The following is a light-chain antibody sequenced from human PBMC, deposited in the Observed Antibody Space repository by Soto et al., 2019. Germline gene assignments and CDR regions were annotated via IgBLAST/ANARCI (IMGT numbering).Light chain of an antibody. V-gene: IGLV2-23*01. J-gene: IGLJ1*01. CDR1: SSDVGSYNL. CDR3: CSYVGSSTYV. Sequence: QSVLTQPASVSGSPGQSITISCTGTSSDVGSYNLVSWYQQYPGKVPKPMIYEGSKRPSGVSNRFSGSKSGNTASLTISGLQAEDEADYYCCSYVGSSTYVFGTGTKVTVL. CDR2: EGS.